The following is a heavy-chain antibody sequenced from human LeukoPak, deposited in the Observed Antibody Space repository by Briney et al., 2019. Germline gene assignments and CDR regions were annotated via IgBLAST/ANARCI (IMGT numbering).Heavy chain of an antibody. CDR1: GFTFSSYW. CDR2: ISGDGRNI. CDR3: ARSSAGDPDAFDI. D-gene: IGHD6-6*01. Sequence: GGSLRLSCVASGFTFSSYWMHWVRQDPRKGLVWVSRISGDGRNINYADSVRGRFTISRDNAKNTLYLQMNTLRVEDTAVYYCARSSAGDPDAFDIWGQGTMVTVSS. V-gene: IGHV3-74*01. J-gene: IGHJ3*02.